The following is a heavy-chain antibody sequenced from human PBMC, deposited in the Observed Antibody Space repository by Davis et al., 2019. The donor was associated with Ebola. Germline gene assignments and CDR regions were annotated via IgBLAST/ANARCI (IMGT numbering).Heavy chain of an antibody. CDR1: GFTVSSNH. Sequence: GGSLRLSCAASGFTVSSNHMNWVRQAPGKGLEWVSALYSGGSLYYADSVKGRFTISRDNSKNTLYLQMNSLRAEDSAVYYCSRGVRVCSGGSCYAFYGMEVWGQGTTVTVSS. J-gene: IGHJ6*02. V-gene: IGHV3-66*01. D-gene: IGHD2-15*01. CDR3: SRGVRVCSGGSCYAFYGMEV. CDR2: LYSGGSL.